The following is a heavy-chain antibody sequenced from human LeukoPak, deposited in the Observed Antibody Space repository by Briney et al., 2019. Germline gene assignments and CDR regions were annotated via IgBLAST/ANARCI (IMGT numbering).Heavy chain of an antibody. CDR2: ISAYNGNT. Sequence: WASVKVSCKASGYTFTSYGISWVRQAPGQGLEWMGWISAYNGNTNYAQKLQGRVTITADESTSTAYMELSSLRSEDTAVYYCASDDYSNYRGVYWGQGTLVTVSS. D-gene: IGHD4-11*01. V-gene: IGHV1-18*01. CDR1: GYTFTSYG. CDR3: ASDDYSNYRGVY. J-gene: IGHJ4*02.